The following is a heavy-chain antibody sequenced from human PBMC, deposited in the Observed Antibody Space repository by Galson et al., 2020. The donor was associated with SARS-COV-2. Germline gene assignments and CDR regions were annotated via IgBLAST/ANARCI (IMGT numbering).Heavy chain of an antibody. CDR2: TSSSVSYI. D-gene: IGHD2-15*01. CDR1: GFTFSDYF. V-gene: IGHV3-11*04. CDR3: ARVGDCSGGICYGAEYFQH. J-gene: IGHJ1*01. Sequence: NSGGSLRLSRAASGFTFSDYFMSWVRQAPGKGLERVSYTSSSVSYINYADSVKGRFTISRDNAKNSLNLQMNSLRVEDTAVYYCARVGDCSGGICYGAEYFQHWGQGTLVTVSS.